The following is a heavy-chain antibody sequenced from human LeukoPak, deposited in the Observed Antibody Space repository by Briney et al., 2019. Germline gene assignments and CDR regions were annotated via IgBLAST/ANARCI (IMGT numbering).Heavy chain of an antibody. CDR3: ARFGLGKRIEVAGIPFDI. V-gene: IGHV4-39*07. D-gene: IGHD6-19*01. Sequence: SETLSLTCTVSGGSVNNYYWGWIRQPPGMGLDWIGIVYYSGSTYYNPSLKSRVTISVDTSKNQFSLKLSSVTAADTAVYYCARFGLGKRIEVAGIPFDIWGQGTMVTVSS. CDR2: VYYSGST. J-gene: IGHJ3*02. CDR1: GGSVNNYY.